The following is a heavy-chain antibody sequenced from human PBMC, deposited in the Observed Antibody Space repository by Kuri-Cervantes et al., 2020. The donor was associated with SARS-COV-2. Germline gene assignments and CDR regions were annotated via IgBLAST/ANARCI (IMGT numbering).Heavy chain of an antibody. Sequence: GPLRLSCTVSGGSISSSRYYWGWIRQPPGKGLEWIGSIYYSGSTYYNPSLKSRVTISVDTTKNQFSLKLSSVTAPDLAVYYCAGGRVVSSKPVDYWGQGTLVTCYS. V-gene: IGHV4-39*01. CDR3: AGGRVVSSKPVDY. D-gene: IGHD6-13*01. CDR2: IYYSGST. CDR1: GGSISSSRYY. J-gene: IGHJ4*02.